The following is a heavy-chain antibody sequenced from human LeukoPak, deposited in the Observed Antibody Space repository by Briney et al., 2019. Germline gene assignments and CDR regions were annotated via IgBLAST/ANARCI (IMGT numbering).Heavy chain of an antibody. J-gene: IGHJ4*02. CDR3: TTEGSFYDILTGDYRGYFDS. CDR2: IKSKKDGGTA. Sequence: NPGGSLTLSCSAPGFTFTNAWMSWVRQVPGQGLEWVGRIKSKKDGGTADFAAPVKGRFTISRDDSKNTMNLQMNSLRPEDTAVYYCTTEGSFYDILTGDYRGYFDSWGQGTQVTVSS. CDR1: GFTFTNAW. D-gene: IGHD3-9*01. V-gene: IGHV3-15*01.